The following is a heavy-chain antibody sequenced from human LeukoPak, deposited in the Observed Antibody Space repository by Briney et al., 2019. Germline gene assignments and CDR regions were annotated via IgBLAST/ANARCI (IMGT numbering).Heavy chain of an antibody. V-gene: IGHV4-39*07. J-gene: IGHJ4*02. CDR3: ARVTYTSGYYWSLDY. D-gene: IGHD3-22*01. Sequence: SETLSLTCTVSGGSISSSSYYWGWIRQPPGKGLEWIGSIYYSGSTYYNPSLKSRVTMSVDTSKNQLSLKLNSVTAADTAVYYCARVTYTSGYYWSLDYWGRGSLVTVSS. CDR1: GGSISSSSYY. CDR2: IYYSGST.